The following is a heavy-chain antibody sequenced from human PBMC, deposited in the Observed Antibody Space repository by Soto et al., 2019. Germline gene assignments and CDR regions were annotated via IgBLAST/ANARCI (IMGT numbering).Heavy chain of an antibody. CDR1: GGSISSGGYY. Sequence: QVQLQESGPGLVKPSQTLSLTCTVSGGSISSGGYYWSWIRQHPGKGLEWIGYIYYSGSTYYNPSLKYRVTISVDTSKNQFSLKLSSVTAADTAVYYRVSDAWTSSYTNPGGYSYYGMDVWGRGTTVTVSS. V-gene: IGHV4-31*03. J-gene: IGHJ6*02. D-gene: IGHD2-2*02. CDR3: VSDAWTSSYTNPGGYSYYGMDV. CDR2: IYYSGST.